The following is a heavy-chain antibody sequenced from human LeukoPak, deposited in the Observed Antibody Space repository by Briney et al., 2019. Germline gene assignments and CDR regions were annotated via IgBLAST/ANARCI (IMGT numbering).Heavy chain of an antibody. Sequence: SETLSLTCSVSGGSISDYYWNWIRQPPGKGLEWIGYIYYSGSTTYNPSLKSRVAMSVDTAKNQFSLKVRSVTAADTAVYYCARGDFCSKSNCYLRPMDVWGKGTTVTVSS. J-gene: IGHJ6*03. CDR1: GGSISDYY. D-gene: IGHD3-3*01. V-gene: IGHV4-59*01. CDR2: IYYSGST. CDR3: ARGDFCSKSNCYLRPMDV.